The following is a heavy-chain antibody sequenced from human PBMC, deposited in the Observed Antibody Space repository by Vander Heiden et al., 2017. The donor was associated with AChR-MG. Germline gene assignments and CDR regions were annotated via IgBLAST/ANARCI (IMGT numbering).Heavy chain of an antibody. CDR1: GYTFTSYG. D-gene: IGHD5-12*01. CDR3: ARGRDGYKNSRKRGGYFDL. V-gene: IGHV1-18*01. Sequence: QVQLVQSGAEVKKPGASVKVSCKASGYTFTSYGISWVRQAPGQGLEWMGWISAYNGNTNYAQKLQGRVTMTTDTSTSTAYMELRSLRSDDTAVHYCARGRDGYKNSRKRGGYFDLWGRGTLVTVSS. CDR2: ISAYNGNT. J-gene: IGHJ2*01.